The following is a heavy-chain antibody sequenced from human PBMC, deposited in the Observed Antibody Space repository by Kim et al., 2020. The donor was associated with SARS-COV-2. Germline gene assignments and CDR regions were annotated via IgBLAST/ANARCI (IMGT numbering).Heavy chain of an antibody. J-gene: IGHJ4*02. D-gene: IGHD4-17*01. CDR1: GFTFSNAW. CDR2: IKSKTDGGTT. V-gene: IGHV3-15*01. CDR3: TTDDTTVVTPRDY. Sequence: GGSLRLSCAASGFTFSNAWMSWVRQAPGKGLEWVGRIKSKTDGGTTDYAAPVKGRLTISRDDSKNTLYLQMNSLKTEDTAVYYCTTDDTTVVTPRDYWGQGTLVTVSS.